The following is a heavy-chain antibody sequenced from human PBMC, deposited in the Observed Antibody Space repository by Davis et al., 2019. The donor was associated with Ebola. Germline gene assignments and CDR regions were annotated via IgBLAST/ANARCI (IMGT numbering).Heavy chain of an antibody. CDR2: ISSSGSTI. CDR3: ARYSGSYHLWYYYGMDV. V-gene: IGHV3-48*03. J-gene: IGHJ6*02. D-gene: IGHD1-26*01. Sequence: GESLKISCAASGFTFSSYEMNWVRQAPGKGLEWVSYISSSGSTIYYADSVKGRFTISRDNAKNSLYLQMNSLRAEDTAVYYCARYSGSYHLWYYYGMDVWGQGTTVTVSS. CDR1: GFTFSSYE.